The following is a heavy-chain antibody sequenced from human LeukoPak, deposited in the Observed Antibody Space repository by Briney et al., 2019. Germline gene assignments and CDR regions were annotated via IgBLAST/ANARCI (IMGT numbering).Heavy chain of an antibody. D-gene: IGHD5-24*01. Sequence: PVGSLRLSSAASGFTFSSYWMSWVRQAPGKGVEWVSNLKQDGSEKYYVDSVKGRFTISRDNAKNSLYLQINSLRAEDTAVYYCARFPRRMATTGDEYFQHWGQGTLVTVSS. J-gene: IGHJ1*01. CDR2: LKQDGSEK. V-gene: IGHV3-7*01. CDR3: ARFPRRMATTGDEYFQH. CDR1: GFTFSSYW.